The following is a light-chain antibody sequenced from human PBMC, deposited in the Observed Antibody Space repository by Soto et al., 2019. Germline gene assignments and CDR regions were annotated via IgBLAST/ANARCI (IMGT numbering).Light chain of an antibody. Sequence: EIVLTQSPATLSLSPGERATLSCRASQSVRSYLAWYQQKPGQAPRLLIYDASNRTTGIPARFSGSGSGTDFTLTISRLEPEDFAVYYCQQRSNWLLTFGGGTKVEIK. CDR2: DAS. CDR1: QSVRSY. CDR3: QQRSNWLLT. V-gene: IGKV3-11*01. J-gene: IGKJ4*01.